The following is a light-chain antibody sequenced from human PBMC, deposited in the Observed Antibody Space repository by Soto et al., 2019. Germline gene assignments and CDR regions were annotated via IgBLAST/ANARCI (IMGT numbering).Light chain of an antibody. J-gene: IGKJ4*01. CDR2: GAS. Sequence: EIVMTQSPATLSVSPGERATLSCRASQSFIRNLAWYQHKHGRAPRLLIYGASPRSTVIPARFSGNGSWTEVTLTMSRLQSEDVAAYYCQQYGSAPLTFGGGTKVEIK. CDR1: QSFIRN. CDR3: QQYGSAPLT. V-gene: IGKV3-15*01.